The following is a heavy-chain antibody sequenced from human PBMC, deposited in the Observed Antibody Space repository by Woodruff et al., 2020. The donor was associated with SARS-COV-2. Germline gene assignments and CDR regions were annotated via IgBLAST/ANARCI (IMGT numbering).Heavy chain of an antibody. V-gene: IGHV4-4*02. CDR3: ARGWAFDI. J-gene: IGHJ3*02. Sequence: RSRATISVDKSKNQFSLKLSSVTAADTAVYYCARGWAFDIWGQGTMVTVSS.